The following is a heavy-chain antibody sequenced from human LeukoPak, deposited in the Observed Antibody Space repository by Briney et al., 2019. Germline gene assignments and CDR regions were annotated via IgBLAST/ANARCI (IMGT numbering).Heavy chain of an antibody. V-gene: IGHV4-39*07. CDR2: IYYSGST. J-gene: IGHJ5*02. Sequence: PSETLSLTCIVSGGSISSSSYYWGWIRQPPGKGLEWIGSIYYSGSTYYNPSLKSRVTISVDTSKNQFSLKLSSVTAADTAVYYCAREGGNLKDWFDPWGQGTLVTVSS. CDR1: GGSISSSSYY. D-gene: IGHD1-14*01. CDR3: AREGGNLKDWFDP.